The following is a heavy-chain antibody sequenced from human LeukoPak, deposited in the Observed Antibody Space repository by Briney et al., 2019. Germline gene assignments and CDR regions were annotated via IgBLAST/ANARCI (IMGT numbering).Heavy chain of an antibody. V-gene: IGHV4-59*12. D-gene: IGHD3-9*01. CDR2: IYYSGST. CDR3: ARDVDRAVLRYFDWLENWFDP. Sequence: SETLSLTCTVSGGSISSYYWSWIRQPPGKGLEWIGYIYYSGSTNYNPSLKSRVTMSVDTSKNQFSLKLSSVTAADTAVYYCARDVDRAVLRYFDWLENWFDPWGQGTLVTVSS. CDR1: GGSISSYY. J-gene: IGHJ5*02.